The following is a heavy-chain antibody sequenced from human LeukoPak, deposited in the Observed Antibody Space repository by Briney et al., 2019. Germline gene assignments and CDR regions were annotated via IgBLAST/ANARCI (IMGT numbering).Heavy chain of an antibody. J-gene: IGHJ4*02. Sequence: PGGSLRLSCAASGFTFSGYGMHWVRQAPGKGLEWVAFIRYDGSNKYYADSVKGRFTISRGNSKNTLYLQMNSLRAEDTAVYYCAKLKGSYGYGYFDYWGQGTLVTVSS. CDR2: IRYDGSNK. CDR1: GFTFSGYG. V-gene: IGHV3-30*02. CDR3: AKLKGSYGYGYFDY. D-gene: IGHD5-18*01.